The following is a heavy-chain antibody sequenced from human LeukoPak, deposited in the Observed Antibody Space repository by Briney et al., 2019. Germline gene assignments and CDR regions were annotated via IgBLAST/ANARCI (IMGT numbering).Heavy chain of an antibody. CDR3: ARSPRHYDILTGYQYPNWFDP. Sequence: SETLSLTCTVSGGSISSSSYYWGWIRQPPGKGLEWIGSIYYSGSTYYNPSLKSRVTISVDTSKNQFSLKLSSVTAADTAVYYCARSPRHYDILTGYQYPNWFDPWGQGTLVTVSS. J-gene: IGHJ5*02. CDR2: IYYSGST. V-gene: IGHV4-39*01. CDR1: GGSISSSSYY. D-gene: IGHD3-9*01.